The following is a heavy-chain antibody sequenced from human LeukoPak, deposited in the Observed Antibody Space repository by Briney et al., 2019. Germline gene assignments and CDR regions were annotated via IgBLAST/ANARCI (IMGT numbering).Heavy chain of an antibody. D-gene: IGHD6-6*01. CDR2: IRYDGSNK. Sequence: PGGSLRLSCAASVFSFSSYGMHSVRQAPGKGLEWVAFIRYDGSNKYYADSVKGRFTISRDNSKNTLYLQMNSLRGEDTAVYFCAKDRLKPYYFDYWGQGTMVTVSS. J-gene: IGHJ4*02. CDR3: AKDRLKPYYFDY. CDR1: VFSFSSYG. V-gene: IGHV3-30*02.